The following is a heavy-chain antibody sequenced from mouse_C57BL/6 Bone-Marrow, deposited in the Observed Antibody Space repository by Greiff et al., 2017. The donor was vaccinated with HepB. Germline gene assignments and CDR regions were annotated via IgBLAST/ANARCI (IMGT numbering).Heavy chain of an antibody. CDR2: IYPGDGDT. D-gene: IGHD2-4*01. CDR3: ASTIYYDYDGG. CDR1: GYAFSSSW. J-gene: IGHJ2*01. Sequence: VQLQQSGPELVKPGASVKISCKASGYAFSSSWMNWVKQRPGKGLEWIGRIYPGDGDTNYNGKFKGKATLTADKSSSTAYMQLSSLTSEDSAVYFCASTIYYDYDGGWGQGTTLTVSS. V-gene: IGHV1-82*01.